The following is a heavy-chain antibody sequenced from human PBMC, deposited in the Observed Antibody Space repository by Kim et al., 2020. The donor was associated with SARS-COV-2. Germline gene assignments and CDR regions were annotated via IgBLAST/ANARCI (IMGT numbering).Heavy chain of an antibody. Sequence: GGSLRLSCAASGFTFSSYAMHWVRQAPGKGLEWVAVISYDGSNKYYADSVKGRFTISRDNSKNTLYLQMNSLRAEDTAVYYCARGGDIVVVPAASDTFDYWGQGTLVTVSS. CDR1: GFTFSSYA. J-gene: IGHJ4*02. CDR3: ARGGDIVVVPAASDTFDY. CDR2: ISYDGSNK. D-gene: IGHD2-2*01. V-gene: IGHV3-30*04.